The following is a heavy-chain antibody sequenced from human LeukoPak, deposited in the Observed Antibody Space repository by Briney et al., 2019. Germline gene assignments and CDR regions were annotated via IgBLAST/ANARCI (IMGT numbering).Heavy chain of an antibody. Sequence: SQTLSLTCTVSGGSISSGNYYWSWIRQPAGKGLEWIERIYTSGSTNYNPSLKSRVTISVDTSKNQFSLKLSSVTAADTAVYYCAGGGWSQFDYWGQGTLVTVSS. CDR3: AGGGWSQFDY. D-gene: IGHD6-19*01. CDR1: GGSISSGNYY. CDR2: IYTSGST. J-gene: IGHJ4*02. V-gene: IGHV4-61*02.